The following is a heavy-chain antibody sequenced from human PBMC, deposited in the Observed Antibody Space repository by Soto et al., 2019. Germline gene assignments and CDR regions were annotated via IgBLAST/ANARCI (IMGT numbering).Heavy chain of an antibody. J-gene: IGHJ6*02. CDR3: ARVLLGPRHWNYPGGGDYYYGMDV. Sequence: ASVKVSCKASGGTFSSYAISWVRQAPGQGLEWKGGIIPIFGTANYAHKFQGRVTITADESTSTAYIELSCLRFEDTAVYYCARVLLGPRHWNYPGGGDYYYGMDVWGQGTTVTVSS. CDR1: GGTFSSYA. V-gene: IGHV1-69*13. CDR2: IIPIFGTA. D-gene: IGHD1-7*01.